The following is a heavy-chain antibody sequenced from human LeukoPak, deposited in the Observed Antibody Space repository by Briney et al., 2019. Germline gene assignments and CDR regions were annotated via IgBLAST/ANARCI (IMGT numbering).Heavy chain of an antibody. CDR1: GFIFATYG. CDR2: ISLDSSDK. CDR3: ARVNARSYYYYYMDV. J-gene: IGHJ6*03. D-gene: IGHD1-14*01. Sequence: GGSLRLSCAASGFIFATYGMHWVRQAPGKGLEWVTYISLDSSDKYYADSVKGRFTTSRDNSEDTLYLQMNSLRAEDTAVYYCARVNARSYYYYYMDVWGKGTTVTVSS. V-gene: IGHV3-33*08.